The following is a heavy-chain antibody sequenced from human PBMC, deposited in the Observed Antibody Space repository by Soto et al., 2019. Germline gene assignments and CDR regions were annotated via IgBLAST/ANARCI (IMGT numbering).Heavy chain of an antibody. J-gene: IGHJ3*02. D-gene: IGHD2-15*01. CDR3: ARVYCSGGSCSDAFDI. CDR2: INHSGST. Sequence: SETLSLTCAVYGGSFSGYYWSWIRQPPGKGLEWIGEINHSGSTNYNPSLKSRVTISVDTSKNQFSLKLSSVTAADTAVYYCARVYCSGGSCSDAFDIWGQGTMVTVSS. CDR1: GGSFSGYY. V-gene: IGHV4-34*01.